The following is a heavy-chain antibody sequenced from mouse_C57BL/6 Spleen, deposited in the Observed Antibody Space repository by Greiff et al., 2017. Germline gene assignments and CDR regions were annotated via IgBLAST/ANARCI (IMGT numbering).Heavy chain of an antibody. CDR2: IYPGSGST. V-gene: IGHV1-55*01. D-gene: IGHD2-10*01. CDR3: ARTYYGQLGAMDY. CDR1: GYTFTSYW. Sequence: QVQLQQPGAELVKPGASVTMSCKASGYTFTSYWITWVKQRPGQGLEWIGDIYPGSGSTNYNEKFKSKATLTVDTSSSTAYMQLSSLTSEDSAVYYCARTYYGQLGAMDYWGQGTSVTVSS. J-gene: IGHJ4*01.